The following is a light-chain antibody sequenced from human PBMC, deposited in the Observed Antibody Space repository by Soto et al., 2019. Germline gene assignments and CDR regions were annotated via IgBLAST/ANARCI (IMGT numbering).Light chain of an antibody. Sequence: EVVITQSPATLSVSPGECATLSCRASQGIGDTLAWYQHKPGQAPRLLMSAASSRATGIPDRFSGGGSGTDFTLTISRLEAEDFAVYYCQQSSSSPITFGQGTKVDIK. J-gene: IGKJ1*01. CDR3: QQSSSSPIT. CDR2: AAS. CDR1: QGIGDT. V-gene: IGKV3-20*01.